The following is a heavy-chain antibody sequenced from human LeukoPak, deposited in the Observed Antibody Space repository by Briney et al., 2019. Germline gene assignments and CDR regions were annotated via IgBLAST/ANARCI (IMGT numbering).Heavy chain of an antibody. Sequence: GASVKVSCKASGYTFTSYGISWVRQAPGQGLEWMGWISAYNGNTNYAQKLQGGVTMTTDTSTSAAYMELRSLRSDDTAVYYCARVHYDILTGYLEGRFDDYWGQGTLVTVSS. CDR1: GYTFTSYG. J-gene: IGHJ4*02. D-gene: IGHD3-9*01. V-gene: IGHV1-18*01. CDR2: ISAYNGNT. CDR3: ARVHYDILTGYLEGRFDDY.